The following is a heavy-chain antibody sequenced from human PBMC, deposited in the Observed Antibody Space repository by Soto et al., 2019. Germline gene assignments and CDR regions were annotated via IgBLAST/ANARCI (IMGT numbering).Heavy chain of an antibody. J-gene: IGHJ6*02. CDR1: GGSISGGDGY. CDR3: ARRGYGPGFPYYYGMDV. Sequence: SETLSLTCTVSGGSISGGDGYWSWIRQPPGKGLEWIGFMYYSGSTYYNPSLKSRVTMSVDTPKNQFSLKLSSVTAADTAVYYCARRGYGPGFPYYYGMDVWGQGTTVTVSS. D-gene: IGHD3-10*01. CDR2: MYYSGST. V-gene: IGHV4-30-4*02.